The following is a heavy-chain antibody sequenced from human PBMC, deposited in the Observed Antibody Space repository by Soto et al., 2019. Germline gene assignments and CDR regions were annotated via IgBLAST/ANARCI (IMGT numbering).Heavy chain of an antibody. Sequence: ASVKVSCKVSGDTFTRYYMHWVRQAPGQGLEWMGIINLSGGATAYAQKFRGGVTMTRDTSASTVYMELSSLRSEDTAVYFCARSSDWYFFDYWGQGTLVTVSS. D-gene: IGHD3-9*01. V-gene: IGHV1-46*01. CDR3: ARSSDWYFFDY. CDR1: GDTFTRYY. CDR2: INLSGGAT. J-gene: IGHJ4*02.